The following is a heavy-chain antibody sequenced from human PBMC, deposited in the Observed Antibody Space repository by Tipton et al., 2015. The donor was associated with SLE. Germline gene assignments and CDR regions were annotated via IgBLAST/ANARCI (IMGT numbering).Heavy chain of an antibody. D-gene: IGHD2-15*01. Sequence: TLSLTCAVYGGSFSGYYWSWIRQPPGKGLEWIGYIYYGGSINYNPSLKSRLTISVDTSKNQFSLKLSPVTAADTAVYYCTRGRWSFDIWGQGTMVTVSS. CDR1: GGSFSGYY. CDR3: TRGRWSFDI. J-gene: IGHJ3*02. V-gene: IGHV4-59*01. CDR2: IYYGGSI.